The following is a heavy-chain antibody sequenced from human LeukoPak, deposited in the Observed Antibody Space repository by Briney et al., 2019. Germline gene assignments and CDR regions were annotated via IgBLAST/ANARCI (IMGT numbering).Heavy chain of an antibody. V-gene: IGHV3-33*01. CDR3: ARAPPITIYSSSWYRYYYGMDV. Sequence: PGRSLRLSCAASGFTFSSYGMHWVRQAPGKGLEWVAVIWYDGSNKYYADSVKGRFTISRDNSKNTLYLQMNSLRAEDTAVYYCARAPPITIYSSSWYRYYYGMDVWGQGTTVTVSS. CDR1: GFTFSSYG. CDR2: IWYDGSNK. D-gene: IGHD6-13*01. J-gene: IGHJ6*02.